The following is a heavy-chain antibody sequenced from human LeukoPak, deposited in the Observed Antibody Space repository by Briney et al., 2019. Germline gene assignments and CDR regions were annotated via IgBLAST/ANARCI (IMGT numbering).Heavy chain of an antibody. CDR2: IYSGGST. V-gene: IGHV3-66*01. D-gene: IGHD3-10*01. CDR3: ARGTVTMVDY. Sequence: GGSLRLSCAASGFTVSSNYMSWVRQAPGRGLEWVSVIYSGGSTYYADSVKGRFTISRDNSKNTLFLQMNGLRAGDTAVYYCARGTVTMVDYWGQGTLVTVSS. J-gene: IGHJ4*02. CDR1: GFTVSSNY.